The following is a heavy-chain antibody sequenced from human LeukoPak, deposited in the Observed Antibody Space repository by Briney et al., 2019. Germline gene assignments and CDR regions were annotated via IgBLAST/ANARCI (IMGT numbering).Heavy chain of an antibody. V-gene: IGHV4-34*01. Sequence: SETLSLTCAVYGGSFSGYYWSWIRQPPVKGLEWIGEINHSGSTNYNPSLKSRVTISVDTSKNQFSLKLSSVTAADTAVYYCARKRIMITFGGVIVKSYFDYWGQGTLVTVSS. J-gene: IGHJ4*02. CDR2: INHSGST. CDR3: ARKRIMITFGGVIVKSYFDY. D-gene: IGHD3-16*02. CDR1: GGSFSGYY.